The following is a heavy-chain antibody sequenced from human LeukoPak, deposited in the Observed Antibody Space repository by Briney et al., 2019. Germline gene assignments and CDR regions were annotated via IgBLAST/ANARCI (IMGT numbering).Heavy chain of an antibody. CDR3: ARRYGDYLNAFDI. CDR1: GGSISSYY. D-gene: IGHD4-17*01. V-gene: IGHV4-59*01. CDR2: IYYSGST. Sequence: SETLSLTCTVSGGSISSYYWSWIRQPPGKGLEWIGYIYYSGSTNYNPSLKSRVTISVDTSKNQFSLKLSSVTAADTATYYCARRYGDYLNAFDIWGQGTMVTVSS. J-gene: IGHJ3*02.